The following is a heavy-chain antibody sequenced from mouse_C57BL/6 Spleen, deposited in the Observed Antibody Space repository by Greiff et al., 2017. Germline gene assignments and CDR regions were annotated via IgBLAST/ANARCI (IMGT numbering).Heavy chain of an antibody. CDR2: IYPGSGST. V-gene: IGHV1-55*01. D-gene: IGHD1-2*01. CDR3: AREIGLTVTEALDY. CDR1: GYTFTSCW. J-gene: IGHJ4*01. Sequence: QVQLQQPGSELVKPGASVQMSCKASGYTFTSCWITWVKQRPGQGLEWIGDIYPGSGSTNYNEKFMGKATLTVDTSSSTAYMQLSSLTSEDSAVYYCAREIGLTVTEALDYWCQGASVTVS.